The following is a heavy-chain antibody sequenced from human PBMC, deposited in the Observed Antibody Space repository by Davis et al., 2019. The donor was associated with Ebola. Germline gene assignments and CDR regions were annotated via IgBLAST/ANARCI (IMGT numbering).Heavy chain of an antibody. V-gene: IGHV1-2*06. CDR2: INPNSGGT. Sequence: ASVKVSCKASGYTFSGNYIQWVRQAPGQGLEWMGRINPNSGGTNYAQKFQGRVTMTRDTSTSTAYMEINRLSSDDTAVYFCARDLVSGWYICDSWGQGTLVSVSS. J-gene: IGHJ4*02. D-gene: IGHD6-19*01. CDR1: GYTFSGNY. CDR3: ARDLVSGWYICDS.